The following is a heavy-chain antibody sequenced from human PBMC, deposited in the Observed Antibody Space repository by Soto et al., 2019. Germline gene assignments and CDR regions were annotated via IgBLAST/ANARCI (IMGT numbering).Heavy chain of an antibody. CDR2: IYYSGST. D-gene: IGHD2-2*01. CDR1: GGSISSSRYY. J-gene: IGHJ6*02. V-gene: IGHV4-39*01. CDR3: ARQVGYCTSTSCSAGYYYYYGMDV. Sequence: SETLSLTCTVSGGSISSSRYYWGWIRQPPGKGLEWIGSIYYSGSTYYNPSLKSRVTISVDTSKNQFSLKLSSVTAADTAVYYCARQVGYCTSTSCSAGYYYYYGMDVWGQGTTVTVSS.